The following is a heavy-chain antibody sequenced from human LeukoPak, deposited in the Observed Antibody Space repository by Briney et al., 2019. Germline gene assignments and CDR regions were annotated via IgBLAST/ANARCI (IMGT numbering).Heavy chain of an antibody. CDR1: GFTFDDYA. D-gene: IGHD6-19*01. J-gene: IGHJ1*01. CDR2: ISWNSGDI. Sequence: GGSLRLSCAASGFTFDDYAMHWVRQAPGKGLEWVSRISWNSGDIAYADSVKGRFTISRDNAKNSLYLQMNSLGPEDTASYYCVKGAGSSSFFYLRDPYFQHWGQGTLVTVSS. CDR3: VKGAGSSSFFYLRDPYFQH. V-gene: IGHV3-9*01.